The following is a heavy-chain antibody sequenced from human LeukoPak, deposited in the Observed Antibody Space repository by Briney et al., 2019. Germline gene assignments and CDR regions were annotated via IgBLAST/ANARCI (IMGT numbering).Heavy chain of an antibody. D-gene: IGHD1-14*01. CDR2: ISHDGRNE. Sequence: GRSLRLSCAASGFTFRTYAMHWVRQAPGKGLEWVAVISHDGRNENYADSVKGRFTASRDNSKNTLYMQMNSLRAEDTAVYYCASLYNTFDNDSWGQGTLVTVSS. CDR1: GFTFRTYA. J-gene: IGHJ4*02. CDR3: ASLYNTFDNDS. V-gene: IGHV3-30*04.